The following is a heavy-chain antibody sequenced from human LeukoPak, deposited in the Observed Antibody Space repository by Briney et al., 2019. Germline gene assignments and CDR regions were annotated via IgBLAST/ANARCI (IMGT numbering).Heavy chain of an antibody. V-gene: IGHV1-18*01. CDR3: ARALNCGGDCYENWFDP. CDR1: GYTFTSYG. CDR2: ISAYNGNT. D-gene: IGHD2-21*02. J-gene: IGHJ5*02. Sequence: GASVKVSCKASGYTFTSYGISWVRQAPGQGLEWMGWISAYNGNTNYAQKLQGRVTMTTDTSTSTAYMELRSLRPDDTAVYYCARALNCGGDCYENWFDPWGQGTLVTVSS.